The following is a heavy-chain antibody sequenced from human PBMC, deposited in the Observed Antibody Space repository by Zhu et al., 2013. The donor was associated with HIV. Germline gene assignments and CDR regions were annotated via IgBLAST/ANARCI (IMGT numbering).Heavy chain of an antibody. CDR3: TRGMEGQTMTAFDI. D-gene: IGHD1-1*01. CDR2: ITPYNGKT. J-gene: IGHJ3*02. Sequence: QVQVTQSEPCPQESGASVRVSCKTSGYIFSNYGINWVRLAPGRGLEWMGWITPYNGKTAYSQKMQGRVTMTADISTGTVNLDLRTLTSDDMALYYCTRGMEGQTMTAFDIWGPGTMLTVSP. V-gene: IGHV1-18*03. CDR1: GYIFSNYG.